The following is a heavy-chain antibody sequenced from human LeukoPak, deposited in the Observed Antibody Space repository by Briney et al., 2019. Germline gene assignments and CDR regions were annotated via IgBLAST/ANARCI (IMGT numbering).Heavy chain of an antibody. V-gene: IGHV3-23*01. CDR2: ISGSGGST. Sequence: PGGPQGLPLGAWVYPFKIYAISGAPRPPGRGLEWVSAISGSGGSTYYADSVKGRFTISRDNSKNTLYLQMNSLRAEDTAVYYCAKDQSMDVWGQGTTVTVSS. CDR3: AKDQSMDV. J-gene: IGHJ6*02. CDR1: VYPFKIYA.